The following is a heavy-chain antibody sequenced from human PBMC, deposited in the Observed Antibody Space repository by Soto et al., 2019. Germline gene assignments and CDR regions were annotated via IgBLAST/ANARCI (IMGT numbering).Heavy chain of an antibody. CDR2: VSGRGGST. CDR1: GFTFNHYA. Sequence: PGGSLRLSCTASGFTFNHYAMSWVRQAPGKGLEWVSAVSGRGGSTKYADSVKGRFIISRDNSNSTLYLRMDSLRGEDTAVYYCAKDSTVTTSLYFYYYGFDVWGQGTTVTVSS. CDR3: AKDSTVTTSLYFYYYGFDV. D-gene: IGHD4-17*01. V-gene: IGHV3-23*01. J-gene: IGHJ6*01.